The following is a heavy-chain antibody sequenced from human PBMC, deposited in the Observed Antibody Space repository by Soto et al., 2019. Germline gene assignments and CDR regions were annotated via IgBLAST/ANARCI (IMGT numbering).Heavy chain of an antibody. CDR1: GFTFSSYA. CDR2: ISYDGSNK. Sequence: QVQLVESGGGVVQPGRSLRLSCAASGFTFSSYAMHWVRQAPGKGLEWVAVISYDGSNKYYADSVKGRFTISRDNSKNTLYLQMNSLRVEDTAVYYCAKPRFGSYGGKADYWGQGTLVTVSS. V-gene: IGHV3-30-3*02. CDR3: AKPRFGSYGGKADY. D-gene: IGHD1-26*01. J-gene: IGHJ4*02.